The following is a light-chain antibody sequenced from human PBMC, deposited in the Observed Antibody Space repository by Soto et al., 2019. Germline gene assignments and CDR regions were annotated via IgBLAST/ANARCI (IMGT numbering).Light chain of an antibody. V-gene: IGKV3-11*01. J-gene: IGKJ1*01. Sequence: EVVLTQSPATLSLSPGYRSTLSCRASQSVNNFLAWYQQKPGQTPRLLIYDASKRATGIPGRFSGSGSGTDFTLTISRLEPEDFAVYYCQQRSNWPPALSFGQGTTVDIK. CDR1: QSVNNF. CDR3: QQRSNWPPALS. CDR2: DAS.